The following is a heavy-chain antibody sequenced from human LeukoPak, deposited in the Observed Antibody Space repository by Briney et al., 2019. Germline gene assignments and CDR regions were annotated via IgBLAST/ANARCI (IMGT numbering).Heavy chain of an antibody. J-gene: IGHJ4*02. CDR2: IYHSGST. CDR3: ARVIPKAAALDY. Sequence: SETLSLTCTVSGYSISSGYYWGWIRQPPGKGLEWIGSIYHSGSTYYNPSLKSRVTISVDTSKNQFSLKLSSVTAADTAVYYCARVIPKAAALDYWGQGTLVTVSS. CDR1: GYSISSGYY. D-gene: IGHD6-13*01. V-gene: IGHV4-38-2*02.